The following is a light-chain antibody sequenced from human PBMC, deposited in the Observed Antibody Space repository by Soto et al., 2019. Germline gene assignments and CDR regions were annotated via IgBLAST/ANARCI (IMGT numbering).Light chain of an antibody. V-gene: IGLV1-51*01. Sequence: QSVLTQPPSVSAAPEQRATISCSGGSSNIGNNYVSWYQQFPGTGPRLLIYDNNKRPPGIPDRFSGSKSGTSATLGITGLQTGDEADYYCGTWDSSLSAGRAVFGGGTKVTVL. CDR2: DNN. CDR1: SSNIGNNY. J-gene: IGLJ3*02. CDR3: GTWDSSLSAGRAV.